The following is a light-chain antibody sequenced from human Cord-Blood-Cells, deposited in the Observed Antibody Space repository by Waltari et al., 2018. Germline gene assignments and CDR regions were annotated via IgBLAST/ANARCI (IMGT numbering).Light chain of an antibody. J-gene: IGLJ1*01. CDR1: SSYVGGYNY. CDR2: DVS. V-gene: IGLV2-11*01. CDR3: CSYAGSYPYV. Sequence: QSALTQPRSVSGSPGQSVPISCTGTSSYVGGYNYVPWYQQHPGKAPKLMIYDVSKRPSGVPDRFSGSKSGNTASLTISGLQAEDEADYYCCSYAGSYPYVFGTGTKVTVL.